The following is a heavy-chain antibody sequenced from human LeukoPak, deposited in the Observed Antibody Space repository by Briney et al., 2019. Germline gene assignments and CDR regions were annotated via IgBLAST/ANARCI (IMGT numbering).Heavy chain of an antibody. D-gene: IGHD4-17*01. J-gene: IGHJ4*02. CDR2: IYYSGST. CDR1: GGSISSSSYY. CDR3: GTYGDYVK. Sequence: SETLSLACTVSGGSISSSSYYWGWIRQPPGKGLEWIGSIYYSGSTYYNPSLKSRVTISVDTSKNQFSLKLSSVTAADTAVYYCGTYGDYVKGGQGTLVTVSS. V-gene: IGHV4-39*07.